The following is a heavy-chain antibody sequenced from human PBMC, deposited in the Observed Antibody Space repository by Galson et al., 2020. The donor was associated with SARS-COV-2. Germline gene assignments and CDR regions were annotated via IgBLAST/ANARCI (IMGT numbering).Heavy chain of an antibody. Sequence: GGSLRLSCAASGFTFSGYWMSWVRQAPGKGLEWVANIKPDGTTQYYVDSVKGRFIISRDNAKNSLYLQMNSLRAEDTAVYYCARYGSGVGDYSFDHWGQGTLVTVSS. J-gene: IGHJ4*02. CDR3: ARYGSGVGDYSFDH. CDR1: GFTFSGYW. CDR2: IKPDGTTQ. D-gene: IGHD3-10*01. V-gene: IGHV3-7*01.